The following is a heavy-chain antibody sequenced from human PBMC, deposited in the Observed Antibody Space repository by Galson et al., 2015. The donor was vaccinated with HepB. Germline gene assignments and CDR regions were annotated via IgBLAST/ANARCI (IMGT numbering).Heavy chain of an antibody. CDR2: INYRGST. CDR1: GASINSADYY. Sequence: LSLTCTVSGASINSADYYWSWIRQPPGKGLEWIGYINYRGSTYYNPSLRSRLTMSVDTSKNQIFLKLSSVTAADTAIYYCARDPLGYFDFWGQGTLATVSS. CDR3: ARDPLGYFDF. V-gene: IGHV4-30-4*01. J-gene: IGHJ4*02. D-gene: IGHD3-16*01.